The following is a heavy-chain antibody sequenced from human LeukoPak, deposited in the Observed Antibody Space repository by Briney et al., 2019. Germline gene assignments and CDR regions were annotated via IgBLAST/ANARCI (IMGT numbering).Heavy chain of an antibody. CDR3: ARAGGFFSPFGY. Sequence: SQTLSLTCAVSGGSISSGGYSWSWIRQPPGKGLEWIGYIYHSGSTYYNPSLKSRVTISVDRSKNQFSLKLSSVTAADTAVYYCARAGGFFSPFGYWGQGTLVTVSS. J-gene: IGHJ4*02. V-gene: IGHV4-30-2*01. CDR1: GGSISSGGYS. D-gene: IGHD3-3*01. CDR2: IYHSGST.